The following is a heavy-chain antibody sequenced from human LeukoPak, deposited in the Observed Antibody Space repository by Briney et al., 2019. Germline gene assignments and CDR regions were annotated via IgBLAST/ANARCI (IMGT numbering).Heavy chain of an antibody. J-gene: IGHJ4*02. CDR2: INPNSGGT. V-gene: IGHV1-2*02. CDR3: ARVRYSSGWYAAGY. D-gene: IGHD6-19*01. Sequence: ASVKVSCKASGYTFTGYYMHWVRQAPGQGLEWMGWINPNSGGTNYTQKFQGRVTMTRDTSISTAYMELSRLRSDDTAVYYCARVRYSSGWYAAGYWGQGTLVTVSS. CDR1: GYTFTGYY.